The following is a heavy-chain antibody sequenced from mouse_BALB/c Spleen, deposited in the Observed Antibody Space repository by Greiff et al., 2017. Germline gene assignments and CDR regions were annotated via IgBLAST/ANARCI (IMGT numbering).Heavy chain of an antibody. CDR1: GFTFSSFG. Sequence: EVQLQESGGGLVQPGGSRKLSCAASGFTFSSFGMHWVRQAPEKGLEWVAYISSGSSTIYYADTVKGRFTISRDNPKNTLFLQMTSLRSEDTAMYYCARSGFITTVFDYWGQGTTLTVSS. J-gene: IGHJ2*01. D-gene: IGHD1-1*01. CDR3: ARSGFITTVFDY. V-gene: IGHV5-17*02. CDR2: ISSGSSTI.